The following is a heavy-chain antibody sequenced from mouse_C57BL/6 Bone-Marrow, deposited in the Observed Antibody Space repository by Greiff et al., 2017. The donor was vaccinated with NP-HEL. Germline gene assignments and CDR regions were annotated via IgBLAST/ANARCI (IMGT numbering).Heavy chain of an antibody. V-gene: IGHV3-6*01. J-gene: IGHJ2*01. Sequence: EVKLMESGPGLVKPSQSLSLTCSVTGYSITSGYYWNWIRQFPGNKLEWMGYISYDGSNNYNPSLKNRISITRDTATTQFFLKLNSVTTEDTATYYCARLYYGSSPLDYWGQGTTLTVSS. D-gene: IGHD1-1*01. CDR1: GYSITSGYY. CDR2: ISYDGSN. CDR3: ARLYYGSSPLDY.